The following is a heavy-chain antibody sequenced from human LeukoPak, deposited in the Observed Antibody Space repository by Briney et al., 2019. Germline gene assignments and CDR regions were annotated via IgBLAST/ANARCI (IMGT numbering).Heavy chain of an antibody. V-gene: IGHV1-69*04. CDR2: FIPILGIA. D-gene: IGHD6-13*01. CDR3: ARDPIAAAGTPLDY. Sequence: ASVKVSCKASGGTFSSYAISWVRQAPGQGLEWMGRFIPILGIANYAQKFQGRVTITADKSTSTAYMELSSLRSEDTAVYYCARDPIAAAGTPLDYWGQGSLVTVSS. CDR1: GGTFSSYA. J-gene: IGHJ4*02.